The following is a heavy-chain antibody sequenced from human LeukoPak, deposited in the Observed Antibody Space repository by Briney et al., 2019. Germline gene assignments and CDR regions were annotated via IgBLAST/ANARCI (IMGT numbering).Heavy chain of an antibody. J-gene: IGHJ6*02. D-gene: IGHD2-21*01. CDR3: ARTNVDPYYYALDV. Sequence: SETLSLTCTVSGDSISSHYWSWIWQPPGRGLEWIGFMSYSGSANYNPSLKSRVTISVDTSKNQFSLKLSSVTAADTAVYYCARTNVDPYYYALDVWGQGTTVTVSS. CDR1: GDSISSHY. V-gene: IGHV4-59*11. CDR2: MSYSGSA.